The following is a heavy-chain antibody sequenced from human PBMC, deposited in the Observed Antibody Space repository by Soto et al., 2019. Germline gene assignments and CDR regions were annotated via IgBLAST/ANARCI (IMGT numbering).Heavy chain of an antibody. V-gene: IGHV3-66*01. Sequence: EVQLVESGGGLVQPGGSLRLSCAASGFTVSSNYMSWVRQAPGKGLEWVSVIYSGGSTYYADSVKGRFTISRDNSKNTLYLQMNSLRAEDTAVYYCARGYCSGGSCAFDYWGQGTLVTVSS. CDR1: GFTVSSNY. D-gene: IGHD2-15*01. CDR3: ARGYCSGGSCAFDY. CDR2: IYSGGST. J-gene: IGHJ4*02.